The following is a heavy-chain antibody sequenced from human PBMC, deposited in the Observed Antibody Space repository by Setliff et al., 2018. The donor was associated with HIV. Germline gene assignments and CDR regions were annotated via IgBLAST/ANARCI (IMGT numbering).Heavy chain of an antibody. CDR1: GFTFSSYG. CDR3: ARDGPDTHGAFDI. V-gene: IGHV3-33*01. Sequence: PGGSLRLSCQTSGFTFSSYGMHWVRQAPGKGLEWVATIWHDGSEKYYADSVKGRFTMSRENANNSLYLRMNSLRVGDTGVYYCARDGPDTHGAFDIWGQGILVTVSS. J-gene: IGHJ3*02. CDR2: IWHDGSEK.